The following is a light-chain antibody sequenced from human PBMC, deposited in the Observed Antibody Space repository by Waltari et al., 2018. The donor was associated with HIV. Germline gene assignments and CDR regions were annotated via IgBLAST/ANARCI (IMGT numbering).Light chain of an antibody. J-gene: IGKJ2*03. Sequence: DIVLTQSPDSMAVSLGERATVNCTSSQTVLYSSDNRDYLAWYQVRPGHPPQLLIYWASTRQSGVPDRFSGSGSGTHFTLTISGLQAEDVAIYYCQQYYTTPQSFGQGTRLEI. CDR2: WAS. CDR3: QQYYTTPQS. V-gene: IGKV4-1*01. CDR1: QTVLYSSDNRDY.